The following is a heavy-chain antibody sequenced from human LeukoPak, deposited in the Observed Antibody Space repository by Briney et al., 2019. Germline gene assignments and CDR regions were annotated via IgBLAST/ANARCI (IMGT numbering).Heavy chain of an antibody. CDR3: AKVRISTGNFDY. Sequence: PGGSLRLSCAASGFTFSSYAMSWVRQAPGKGLEWASAISGSGGSTYYADSVKGRFTISRDNSKNTLYLRMNSLRAEDTAVYYCAKVRISTGNFDYWGQGTLVTVSS. V-gene: IGHV3-23*01. CDR2: ISGSGGST. D-gene: IGHD1-1*01. CDR1: GFTFSSYA. J-gene: IGHJ4*02.